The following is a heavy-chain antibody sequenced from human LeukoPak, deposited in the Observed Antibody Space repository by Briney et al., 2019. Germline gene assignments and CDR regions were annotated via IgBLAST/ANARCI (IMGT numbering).Heavy chain of an antibody. V-gene: IGHV3-30*18. Sequence: GGSLRLSCAASGFTFSSYGMHWVRQAPGKGLEWVAVISYDGSNKYYADSVKGRFTISRDNSKNTLYLQMNSLRAEDTAVYYCAKGVQVERRKDGFDIWGQGTMVTVSS. CDR1: GFTFSSYG. D-gene: IGHD1-1*01. J-gene: IGHJ3*02. CDR3: AKGVQVERRKDGFDI. CDR2: ISYDGSNK.